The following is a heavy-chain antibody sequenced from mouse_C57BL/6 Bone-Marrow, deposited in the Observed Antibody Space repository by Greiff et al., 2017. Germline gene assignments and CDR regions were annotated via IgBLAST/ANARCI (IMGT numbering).Heavy chain of an antibody. Sequence: QVQLQQSGAELVKPGASVKLSCKASGYTFTSYWMHWVKQRPGRGLEWIGRIDSNSGGTKYNEKFKSKATLTVDKPSSTAYMQLSSLTSEDSAVYYCARGWVVAKDYWGQGTTLTVSS. CDR1: GYTFTSYW. CDR2: IDSNSGGT. D-gene: IGHD1-1*01. V-gene: IGHV1-72*01. CDR3: ARGWVVAKDY. J-gene: IGHJ2*01.